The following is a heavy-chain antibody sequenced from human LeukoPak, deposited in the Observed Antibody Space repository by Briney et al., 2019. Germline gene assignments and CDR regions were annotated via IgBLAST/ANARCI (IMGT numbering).Heavy chain of an antibody. CDR2: IHHSGAT. CDR3: ARVAPSGSGNYYSCDY. CDR1: GYSISSGFY. Sequence: SETLSLTCTVSGYSISSGFYWGWIRQSPGKGLEWIGVIHHSGATYYTPSLKSRVTVSVDTSKNQFSLKLSSVTAADTAVYYCARVAPSGSGNYYSCDYWGQGTLVTVSS. J-gene: IGHJ4*02. D-gene: IGHD3-10*01. V-gene: IGHV4-38-2*02.